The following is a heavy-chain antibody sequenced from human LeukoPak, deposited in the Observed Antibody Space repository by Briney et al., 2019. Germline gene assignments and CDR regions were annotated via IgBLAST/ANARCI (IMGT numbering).Heavy chain of an antibody. D-gene: IGHD4-11*01. Sequence: SETPSLTCAVYGGSFSGYYWSWIRQPPGKGLEWIGEINHSGSTNYNPSLKSRVTISVDTSKNQFSLKLSSVTAADTAVYYCARPRGAVTTRSFDYWGQGTLVTVSS. CDR3: ARPRGAVTTRSFDY. CDR1: GGSFSGYY. V-gene: IGHV4-34*01. J-gene: IGHJ4*02. CDR2: INHSGST.